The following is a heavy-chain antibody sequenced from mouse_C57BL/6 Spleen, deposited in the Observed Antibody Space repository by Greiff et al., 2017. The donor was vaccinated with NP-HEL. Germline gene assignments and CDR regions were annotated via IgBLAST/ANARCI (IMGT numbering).Heavy chain of an antibody. Sequence: VQLVESGPGLVQPSQSLSITCTVSGFSLTSYGVHWVRQSPGKGLEWLGVIWSGGSTDYNAAFISRRSISKDNSKSQVFFKMNSLQADDTAIYYCARNYDYGNSYAMDYWGQGTSVTVSS. CDR1: GFSLTSYG. J-gene: IGHJ4*01. D-gene: IGHD2-1*01. CDR3: ARNYDYGNSYAMDY. V-gene: IGHV2-2*01. CDR2: IWSGGST.